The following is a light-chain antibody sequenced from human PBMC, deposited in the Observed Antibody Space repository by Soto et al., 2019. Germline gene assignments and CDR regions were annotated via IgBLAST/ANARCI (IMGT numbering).Light chain of an antibody. CDR2: DAS. J-gene: IGKJ2*01. V-gene: IGKV1-5*01. Sequence: DIQMTQSPSTLSASVGDRVTITCRASQSISSWLAWYQQKPGKAPKLLIYDASSLESGVPSRFSGSGSGTEFTLTISSLRPDDFATYYCQQYNSYPYTFGHGTQVDIK. CDR1: QSISSW. CDR3: QQYNSYPYT.